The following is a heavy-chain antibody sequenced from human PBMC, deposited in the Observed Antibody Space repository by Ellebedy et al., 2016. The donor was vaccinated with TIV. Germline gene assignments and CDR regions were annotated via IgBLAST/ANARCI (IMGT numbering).Heavy chain of an antibody. Sequence: GGSLRLSCAASGFDFSMYSMNWVRQAPGKGLEWLSYISSGGTTILYADSARGRFTISRDNSKNSLSLQMNSLRDEDTAVYYCARDDYHGPGNREFDYWGQGTLVTVSS. CDR2: ISSGGTTI. CDR3: ARDDYHGPGNREFDY. J-gene: IGHJ4*02. D-gene: IGHD3-10*01. CDR1: GFDFSMYS. V-gene: IGHV3-48*02.